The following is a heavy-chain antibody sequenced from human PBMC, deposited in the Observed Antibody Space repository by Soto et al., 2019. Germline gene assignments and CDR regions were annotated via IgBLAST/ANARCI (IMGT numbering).Heavy chain of an antibody. J-gene: IGHJ6*02. CDR3: ARMGDIVGLLGMDV. D-gene: IGHD2-15*01. Sequence: ASVKVSCKASGYTFTGYYMHWVRPAPGQGLEWMGWINPNSGGTNYAQKFQGRVTMTRDTSISTAYMELSRLRSDDTAVYYCARMGDIVGLLGMDVWGQGTTVTVSS. CDR2: INPNSGGT. CDR1: GYTFTGYY. V-gene: IGHV1-2*02.